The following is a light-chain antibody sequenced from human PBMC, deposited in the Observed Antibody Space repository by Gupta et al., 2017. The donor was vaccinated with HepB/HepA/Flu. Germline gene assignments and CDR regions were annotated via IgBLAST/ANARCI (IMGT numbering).Light chain of an antibody. V-gene: IGKV1-5*03. J-gene: IGKJ5*01. CDR1: QSISTW. Sequence: DLQMTQSPSTLSASVGDRVTITCRASQSISTWLAWYQQKPGKAPNLLIYKASSLERVVPSRFSGSGSGTEFTLTISSLQPDDFATYYCQHYSSYPITFGQGTRLEIK. CDR2: KAS. CDR3: QHYSSYPIT.